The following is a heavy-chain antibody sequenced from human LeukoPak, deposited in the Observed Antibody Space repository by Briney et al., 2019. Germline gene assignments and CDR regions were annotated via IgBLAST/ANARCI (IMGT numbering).Heavy chain of an antibody. Sequence: ASVKVSCKASGYTFTGYYMHWVRQAPGQGLEWMGWINPNSGGTNYAQKFQGRVTMTRDTSISTAYVELSGLRSDDTAVYYCARSSTVVTPVDHWGQGTLVTVSS. CDR3: ARSSTVVTPVDH. CDR2: INPNSGGT. CDR1: GYTFTGYY. V-gene: IGHV1-2*02. J-gene: IGHJ4*02. D-gene: IGHD4-23*01.